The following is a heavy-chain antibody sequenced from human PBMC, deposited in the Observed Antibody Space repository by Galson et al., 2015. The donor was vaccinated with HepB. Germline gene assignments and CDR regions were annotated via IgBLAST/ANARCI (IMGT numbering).Heavy chain of an antibody. CDR2: IIPIFGTA. CDR1: GGTLSGYA. J-gene: IGHJ4*02. D-gene: IGHD3-22*01. CDR3: ARDQWLLMGAPPLFDY. V-gene: IGHV1-69*06. Sequence: SVKVSCKASGGTLSGYAISWVRQAPGQGLEWMGGIIPIFGTANYAQKFQGRVRITADKSTSTAYMELSSLRSEDTAVYYCARDQWLLMGAPPLFDYWGQGTLVTVSS.